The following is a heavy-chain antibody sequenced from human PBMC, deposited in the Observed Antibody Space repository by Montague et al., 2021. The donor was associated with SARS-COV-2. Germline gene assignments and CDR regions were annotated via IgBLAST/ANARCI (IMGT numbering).Heavy chain of an antibody. CDR1: GGSFSGYT. CDR2: INQCGRT. CDR3: ARRGSSVWGVTVSAELDY. Sequence: SETLSLTCAVYGGSFSGYTWTWIRKPPDKGPVRIGEINQCGRTNNNPSLKSRVIISVDTSKNQFSLKLSSVTAADTAVYYCARRGSSVWGVTVSAELDYWGQGILVIVSS. D-gene: IGHD3-10*01. J-gene: IGHJ4*02. V-gene: IGHV4-34*01.